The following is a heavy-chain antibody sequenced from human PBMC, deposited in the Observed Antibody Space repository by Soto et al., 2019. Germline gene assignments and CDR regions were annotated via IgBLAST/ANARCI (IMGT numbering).Heavy chain of an antibody. CDR1: GYTFTSYG. J-gene: IGHJ4*02. Sequence: QVQLVQSGAEVKKPGASVKVSCKASGYTFTSYGISWVRQAPGQGLEWMGWISAYNGNTNYAQKLQGRVTMTTDTXXXXXXXXXXXXXXXXXXXXXXXXXXXXFDSWGQGTLVTVSS. CDR2: ISAYNGNT. CDR3: XXXXXXFDS. V-gene: IGHV1-18*01.